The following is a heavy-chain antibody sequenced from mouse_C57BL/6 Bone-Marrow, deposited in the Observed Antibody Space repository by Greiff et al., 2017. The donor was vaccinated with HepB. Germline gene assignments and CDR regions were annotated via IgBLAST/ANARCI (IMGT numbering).Heavy chain of an antibody. J-gene: IGHJ4*01. Sequence: QVQLQQPGAELVKPGASVKMSCKASGYTFTSYWITWVKQRPGQGLEWIGDIYPGSGSTNYNEKFKSKATLTVDTSSSKAYMQLSSLTSEDSAVYYCARRLIYPYAMDYWGQGTSVTVSS. CDR2: IYPGSGST. D-gene: IGHD2-1*01. CDR3: ARRLIYPYAMDY. V-gene: IGHV1-55*01. CDR1: GYTFTSYW.